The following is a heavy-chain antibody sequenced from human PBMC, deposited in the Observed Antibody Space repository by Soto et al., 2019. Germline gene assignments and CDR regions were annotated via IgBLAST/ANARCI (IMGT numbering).Heavy chain of an antibody. CDR3: AKDQAVVTAILPYYYYYGTDV. Sequence: ASMMVSCKESGYTFTSCYMHWVRQAPGQGLEWMGIINPSGGSTSYAQKFQGRVTMTRDTSTSTVYMELSSLRSEDTAVYYCAKDQAVVTAILPYYYYYGTDVWGQRTTVNVS. CDR2: INPSGGST. CDR1: GYTFTSCY. J-gene: IGHJ6*02. D-gene: IGHD2-21*02. V-gene: IGHV1-46*01.